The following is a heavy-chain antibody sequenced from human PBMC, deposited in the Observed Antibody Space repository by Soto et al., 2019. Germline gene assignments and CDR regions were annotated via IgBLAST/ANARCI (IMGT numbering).Heavy chain of an antibody. CDR2: IIPIFGTT. CDR1: GGTFSSYA. J-gene: IGHJ4*02. V-gene: IGHV1-69*06. D-gene: IGHD5-12*01. Sequence: SVKGSCKASGGTFSSYAISWVRQAPGQGLEWMGGIIPIFGTTNYAQRFHGRVTITADKSTSTVYMELYSLKSEDTAVYYCARDLGSGYDPGDYWGQGTLVTVSS. CDR3: ARDLGSGYDPGDY.